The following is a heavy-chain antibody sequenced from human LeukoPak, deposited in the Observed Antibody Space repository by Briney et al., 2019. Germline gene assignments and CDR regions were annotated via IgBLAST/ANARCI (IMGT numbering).Heavy chain of an antibody. D-gene: IGHD6-6*01. Sequence: GASVKVSCKASGYTFTGYYMHWVRQAPGQGLEWMGWINPNSGGTNYAQKFQGRVTMTRDTSISTAYMELRSLRSDDTAVYYCARCKKSIAAPVDYWGQGTLVTVSS. CDR1: GYTFTGYY. CDR3: ARCKKSIAAPVDY. CDR2: INPNSGGT. J-gene: IGHJ4*02. V-gene: IGHV1-2*02.